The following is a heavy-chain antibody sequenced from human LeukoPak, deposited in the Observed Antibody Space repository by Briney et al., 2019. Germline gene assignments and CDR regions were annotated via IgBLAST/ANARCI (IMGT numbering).Heavy chain of an antibody. CDR2: ITGSGGRT. CDR1: GFTFGSYA. CDR3: AKLPNIVVVRKTYYFDY. V-gene: IGHV3-23*01. J-gene: IGHJ4*02. Sequence: GGSLRLSCAASGFTFGSYAMTWVRQAPGKGLEWVSAITGSGGRTYYADSVKGRFTISRDTSKNTLYLQMNSLRAEDTAVYYCAKLPNIVVVRKTYYFDYWGQGTLVTVSS. D-gene: IGHD2-15*01.